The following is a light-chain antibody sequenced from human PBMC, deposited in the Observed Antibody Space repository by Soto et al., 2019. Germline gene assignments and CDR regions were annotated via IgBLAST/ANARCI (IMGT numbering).Light chain of an antibody. CDR2: RAI. V-gene: IGLV7-43*01. Sequence: QAVVTQEPSLTVSPGRTVTLTCASSTGAVTSGYYPNWFQQKPGQAPRALIYRAINKHSWTPARFSGSLLGGKAALTLSGVQPEDEAEYYCLLYYGGAQVFGGGTKVTVL. CDR1: TGAVTSGYY. CDR3: LLYYGGAQV. J-gene: IGLJ3*02.